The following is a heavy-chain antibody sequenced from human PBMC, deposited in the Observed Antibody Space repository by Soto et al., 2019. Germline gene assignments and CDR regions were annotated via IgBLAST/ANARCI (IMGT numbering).Heavy chain of an antibody. Sequence: QIQLVQSGPEVKKPGTSVKVSCRASGFDFISSGIQWVRQARGQGLEWIGWIVVYSGQTHYEQKFQDRVTITRDTSTGTAYREMPSLSSGDTAVYYCSSDRPDTAIVWLVWCSGTTVTVSS. D-gene: IGHD2-21*01. CDR3: SSDRPDTAIVWLV. J-gene: IGHJ6*04. V-gene: IGHV1-58*02. CDR1: GFDFISSG. CDR2: IVVYSGQT.